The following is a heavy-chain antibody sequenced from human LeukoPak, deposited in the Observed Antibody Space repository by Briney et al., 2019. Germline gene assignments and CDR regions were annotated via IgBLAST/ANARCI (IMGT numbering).Heavy chain of an antibody. J-gene: IGHJ4*02. CDR1: RVTSSSYA. CDR2: IIPIFGTP. V-gene: IGHV1-69*05. CDR3: ARFPLGGDYCFAD. Sequence: SVKVSCKASRVTSSSYAISWVRQAPGQGLEWIGRIIPIFGTPNYAQKFECRDTFTTEESTSTACMELSRLRSEERAMYYDARFPLGGDYCFADWGEGTLVTVSS. D-gene: IGHD2-21*01.